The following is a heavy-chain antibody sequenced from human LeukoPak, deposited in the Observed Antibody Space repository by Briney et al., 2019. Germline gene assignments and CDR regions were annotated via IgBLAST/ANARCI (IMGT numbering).Heavy chain of an antibody. Sequence: GGSLRLSCAASGFTFSSYWMTWVRQTPGKRLEWVANIREDGSEKNYVDSVKGRFTISRDNANNILYLQMNSLRAEDTAMYYCARHLGPLDYWGQGTLLTVSS. CDR3: ARHLGPLDY. V-gene: IGHV3-7*03. J-gene: IGHJ4*02. D-gene: IGHD7-27*01. CDR2: IREDGSEK. CDR1: GFTFSSYW.